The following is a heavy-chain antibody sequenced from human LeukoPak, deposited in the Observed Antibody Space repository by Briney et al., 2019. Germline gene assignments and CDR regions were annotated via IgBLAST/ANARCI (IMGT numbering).Heavy chain of an antibody. Sequence: ASVKVSCKASGDTFTSYAISWVRQAPGQGLEWMGRIIPNIGIANYAQKFQGRVTITADKSTSTAYMELSKLRSEETAVYYCARWEYYYGMDVWGQGTTVTVSS. CDR1: GDTFTSYA. D-gene: IGHD1-26*01. J-gene: IGHJ6*02. V-gene: IGHV1-69*04. CDR3: ARWEYYYGMDV. CDR2: IIPNIGIA.